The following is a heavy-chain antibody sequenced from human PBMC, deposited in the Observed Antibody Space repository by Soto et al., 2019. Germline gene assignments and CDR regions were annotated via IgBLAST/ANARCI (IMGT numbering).Heavy chain of an antibody. CDR3: VRSAITLGGVIAPLDS. CDR2: INAGNGNT. CDR1: GYTFTSYA. Sequence: ASVKVSCKASGYTFTSYAMHWVRQAPGQRLEWMGWINAGNGNTKYSQKFQGRVTITRDTSASTAYMELSSLRSEDTAVYYCVRSAITLGGVIAPLDSGGQETRATVSS. V-gene: IGHV1-3*01. J-gene: IGHJ4*02. D-gene: IGHD3-16*02.